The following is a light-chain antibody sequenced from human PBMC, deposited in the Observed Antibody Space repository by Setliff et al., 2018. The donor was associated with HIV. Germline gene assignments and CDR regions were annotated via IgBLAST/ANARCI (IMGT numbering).Light chain of an antibody. CDR3: SSYTSTSTPYV. CDR2: DVS. Sequence: QSVLTQPASVSGSPGQSITISCTGPSSDVGGYNSVSWYQQHPGKVPKLMIYDVSNRPSGVSNRFSGSKPGNTASLTISGLQAEDEADYYCSSYTSTSTPYVFGTGTKVTVL. V-gene: IGLV2-14*03. CDR1: SSDVGGYNS. J-gene: IGLJ1*01.